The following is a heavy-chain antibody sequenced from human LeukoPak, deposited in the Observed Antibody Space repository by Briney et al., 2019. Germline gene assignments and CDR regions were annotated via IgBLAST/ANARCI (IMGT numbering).Heavy chain of an antibody. CDR3: AKDSRYSLPVQIYYYYGMDV. V-gene: IGHV3-30*18. CDR1: GFTFSSYG. J-gene: IGHJ6*02. D-gene: IGHD2-15*01. Sequence: GGSLRLSCAASGFTFSSYGMHWFRQAPGKGLEWVAVISYDGSNKYYADSVKGRFTISRDNSKNTLYLQMNSLRAEDTAVYYCAKDSRYSLPVQIYYYYGMDVWGQGTTVTVSS. CDR2: ISYDGSNK.